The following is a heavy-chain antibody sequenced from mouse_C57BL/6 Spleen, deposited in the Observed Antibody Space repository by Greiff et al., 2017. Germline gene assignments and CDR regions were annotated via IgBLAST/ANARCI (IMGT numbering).Heavy chain of an antibody. J-gene: IGHJ1*03. CDR2: ISDGGSYT. CDR1: GFTFSSYA. Sequence: EVMLVESGGGLVKPGGSLKLSCAASGFTFSSYAMSWVRQTPEKRLEWVATISDGGSYTYYPDNVKGRFTISRDNAKNNLYLQMSHLKSEDTAMYYCARKDYGSSYYWYFDVWGTGTTVTVSS. D-gene: IGHD1-1*01. CDR3: ARKDYGSSYYWYFDV. V-gene: IGHV5-4*03.